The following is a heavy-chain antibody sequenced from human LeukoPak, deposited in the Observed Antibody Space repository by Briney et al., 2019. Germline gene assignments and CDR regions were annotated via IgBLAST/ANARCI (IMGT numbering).Heavy chain of an antibody. Sequence: ASVKVSCKASGYTFTSYYMHWVRQALGQGLEWMGIINPSGDSTSYAQKFQGRVTMTRDTSTSTVYMELSSLKSEDTAVYYCAFNSRGSPDYWGQGTLVTVSS. CDR1: GYTFTSYY. D-gene: IGHD1-26*01. V-gene: IGHV1-46*01. CDR3: AFNSRGSPDY. J-gene: IGHJ4*02. CDR2: INPSGDST.